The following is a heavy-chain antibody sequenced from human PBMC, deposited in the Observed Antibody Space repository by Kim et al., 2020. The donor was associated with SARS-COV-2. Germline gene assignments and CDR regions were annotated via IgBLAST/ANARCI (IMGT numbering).Heavy chain of an antibody. CDR3: ARGQIAARLYDY. D-gene: IGHD6-6*01. J-gene: IGHJ4*02. V-gene: IGHV1-18*01. Sequence: NYARKLQGRVTMTTDTSTSTAYMELGSLRSDDTAVYYCARGQIAARLYDYWGQGTLVTVSS.